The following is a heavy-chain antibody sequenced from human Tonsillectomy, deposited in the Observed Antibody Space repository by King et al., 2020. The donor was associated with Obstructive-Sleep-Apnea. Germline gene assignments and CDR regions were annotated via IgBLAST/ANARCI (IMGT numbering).Heavy chain of an antibody. CDR1: GYTFTGYY. CDR2: ISPNSGAT. J-gene: IGHJ4*02. Sequence: VQLVESGAEVKKPGASVKVSCKASGYTFTGYYIHWVRQAPGQGLEWMGWISPNSGATKYAQKFQDRVTMTRDTSINTAYMDLSRLRSDDTASYYCARDMSAYDSTSPAYWGQGTLVTVSS. D-gene: IGHD3-10*01. CDR3: ARDMSAYDSTSPAY. V-gene: IGHV1-2*02.